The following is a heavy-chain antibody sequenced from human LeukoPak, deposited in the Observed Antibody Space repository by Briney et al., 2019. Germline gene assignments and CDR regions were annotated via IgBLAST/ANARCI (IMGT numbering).Heavy chain of an antibody. CDR1: GYSFTNYW. V-gene: IGHV5-51*01. CDR3: ARHGRGSRSPNAFDF. D-gene: IGHD3-10*01. CDR2: VYPDDSDT. J-gene: IGHJ3*01. Sequence: GESLKISCQGSGYSFTNYWIGWVRQMPGKGLEWMGIVYPDDSDTTYRPSFQGQVTISADKSISTAYLQWSSLKASDTAMYYCARHGRGSRSPNAFDFWGQGTMVTVSS.